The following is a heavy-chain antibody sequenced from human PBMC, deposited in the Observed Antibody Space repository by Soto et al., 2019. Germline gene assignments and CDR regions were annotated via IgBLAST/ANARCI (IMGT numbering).Heavy chain of an antibody. D-gene: IGHD2-21*02. CDR2: IYHSGST. Sequence: QLQLQESGSGLVKPSQTLSLTCAVSGGSISSGGYSWSWIRQPPGKGLEWIGYIYHSGSTYYNPSLKRRVTISVDRSKNQFPLKLSSVTAADTAVYYCARVAYCGGDCYRGFDPWGQGTLVTVSS. V-gene: IGHV4-30-2*01. J-gene: IGHJ5*02. CDR1: GGSISSGGYS. CDR3: ARVAYCGGDCYRGFDP.